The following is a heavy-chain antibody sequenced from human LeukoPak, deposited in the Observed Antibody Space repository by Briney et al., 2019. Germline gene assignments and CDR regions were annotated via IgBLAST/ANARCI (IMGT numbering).Heavy chain of an antibody. CDR1: GFTSSSYA. V-gene: IGHV3-23*01. CDR2: ISGSGGST. Sequence: GGSLRLSCAASGFTSSSYAMSWVRQAPGKGLEWVSAISGSGGSTYYADSVKGRFTISRDNSKNTLYLQMNSLRAEDTAVYYCAKDLNVVVVAADFDYWGQGTLVTVSS. J-gene: IGHJ4*02. CDR3: AKDLNVVVVAADFDY. D-gene: IGHD2-15*01.